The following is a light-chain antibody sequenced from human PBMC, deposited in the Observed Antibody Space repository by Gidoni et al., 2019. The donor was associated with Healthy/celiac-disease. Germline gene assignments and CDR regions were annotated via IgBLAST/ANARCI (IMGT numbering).Light chain of an antibody. J-gene: IGLJ3*02. CDR1: SSDVGGSTY. CDR2: EVS. V-gene: IGLV2-8*01. CDR3: SSYAGSNNPYRV. Sequence: QSALTQPPSASVSPGQSVTISCTGTSSDVGGSTYVSWYQQHPGKAPKLMIYEVSKRPSGVPDRFSGSKSGNTASLTVSGLQAEDEADYYCSSYAGSNNPYRVFGGGTKLTVL.